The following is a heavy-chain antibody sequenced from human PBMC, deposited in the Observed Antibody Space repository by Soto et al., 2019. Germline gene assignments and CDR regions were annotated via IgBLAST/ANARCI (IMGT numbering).Heavy chain of an antibody. D-gene: IGHD3-22*01. CDR3: ARLKYYYDSSGYYYFDY. Sequence: SETLSLTCTVSGGSISSGDYYWSWIRQPPGKGLEWIGYIYYSGSTYYNPSLKSRVTISVDTSKNQFSLKLSSVTAADTAVYYCARLKYYYDSSGYYYFDYWGQGTLVTVSS. CDR2: IYYSGST. J-gene: IGHJ4*02. CDR1: GGSISSGDYY. V-gene: IGHV4-30-4*01.